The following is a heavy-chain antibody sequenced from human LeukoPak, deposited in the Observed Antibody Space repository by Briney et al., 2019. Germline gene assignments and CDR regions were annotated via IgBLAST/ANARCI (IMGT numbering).Heavy chain of an antibody. Sequence: GGSLRLSCAASGFTFRSYAMSWVRQAPGKGLEWVSTISGSGVSTYSPDSLKGRFTISRDNSKNTLYLQMNTLRAEDTAVFYCAKVSHHYVWGSRDYYYYGMDVWGQGTTVTVSS. CDR3: AKVSHHYVWGSRDYYYYGMDV. CDR2: ISGSGVST. CDR1: GFTFRSYA. D-gene: IGHD3-16*01. V-gene: IGHV3-23*01. J-gene: IGHJ6*02.